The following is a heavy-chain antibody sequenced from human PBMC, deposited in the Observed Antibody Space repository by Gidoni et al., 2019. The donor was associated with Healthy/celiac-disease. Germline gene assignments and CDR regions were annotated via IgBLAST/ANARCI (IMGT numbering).Heavy chain of an antibody. J-gene: IGHJ4*02. Sequence: QEQLVQSGAEVKKPVASVKVSCKASGYTFTSYDINWVRQATGQGLEWMGWMNPNSGNTGYAQKYQGRVTMTRNTSISTAYMELSSLRSEDTAVYYCASIAVAGTTPFDYWGQGTLVTVSS. D-gene: IGHD6-19*01. CDR1: GYTFTSYD. V-gene: IGHV1-8*01. CDR2: MNPNSGNT. CDR3: ASIAVAGTTPFDY.